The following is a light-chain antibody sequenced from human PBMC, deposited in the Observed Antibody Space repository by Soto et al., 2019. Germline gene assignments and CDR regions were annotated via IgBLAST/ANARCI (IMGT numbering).Light chain of an antibody. CDR2: GAS. CDR3: QQYNNWPRT. Sequence: ETVMTQSAATLSVSPEERATLSCRASQSVSSNLAWYQQKPGQAPRLLIYGASTRVTGIPARFSGSGSGTEFTLTISSLQSEDFAVYYCQQYNNWPRTFGQGTKVEIK. V-gene: IGKV3-15*01. J-gene: IGKJ1*01. CDR1: QSVSSN.